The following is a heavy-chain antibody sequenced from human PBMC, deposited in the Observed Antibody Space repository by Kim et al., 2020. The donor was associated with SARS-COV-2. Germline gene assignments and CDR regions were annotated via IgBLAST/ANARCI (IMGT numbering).Heavy chain of an antibody. V-gene: IGHV3-7*03. Sequence: GGSLRLSCAASGFTFSRDWMSWVRQAPGKGLEWVANIKADESEKYYVDSVKGRFSISRDYAKNSLFLQMNSLRAEDTAVYYCVREWGYWGQGTPVTVSS. J-gene: IGHJ4*02. CDR1: GFTFSRDW. CDR3: VREWGY. D-gene: IGHD1-26*01. CDR2: IKADESEK.